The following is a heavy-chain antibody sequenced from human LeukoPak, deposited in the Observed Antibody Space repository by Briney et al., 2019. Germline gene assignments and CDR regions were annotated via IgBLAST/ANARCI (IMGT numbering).Heavy chain of an antibody. J-gene: IGHJ4*02. CDR2: IYYSGST. V-gene: IGHV4-31*03. CDR3: ARVYRSSYWVHYYFDY. Sequence: SETLSLTCTVSGGSISSGGYYWSWIRPHPGKGLEWIGYIYYSGSTYYNPSLKSRVTISVDTSKNQFSLKLSSVTAADTAVYYCARVYRSSYWVHYYFDYWGQGTLVTVSS. CDR1: GGSISSGGYY. D-gene: IGHD4-11*01.